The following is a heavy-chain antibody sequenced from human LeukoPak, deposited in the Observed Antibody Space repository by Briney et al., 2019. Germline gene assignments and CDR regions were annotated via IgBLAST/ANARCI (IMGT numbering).Heavy chain of an antibody. V-gene: IGHV3-23*01. CDR1: GFTFSSYA. CDR3: ARDPCNYGSGSYFCYYYYMDV. D-gene: IGHD3-10*01. CDR2: ISGSGGST. J-gene: IGHJ6*03. Sequence: PGGSLRLSCAASGFTFSSYAMSWVRQAPGKGLEWVSAISGSGGSTYYADSVKGRFTISRDNSKNTLYLQMNSLRAEDTAVYYCARDPCNYGSGSYFCYYYYMDVGGKGTTVTVSS.